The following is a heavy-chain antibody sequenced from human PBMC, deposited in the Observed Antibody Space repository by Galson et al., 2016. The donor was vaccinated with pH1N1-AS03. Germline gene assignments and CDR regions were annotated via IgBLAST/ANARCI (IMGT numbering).Heavy chain of an antibody. CDR3: ARGSGSPHWFDP. Sequence: SLRLSCAASGFTFSIYAMHWVRQAPGKGLEWVSGVGGVDGSLWYAESVKGRFTASRDNSKGTLDLQMNSLRADDTAVYYCARGSGSPHWFDPWGQGTLVTVSS. J-gene: IGHJ5*02. CDR2: VGGVDGSL. CDR1: GFTFSIYA. V-gene: IGHV3-23*01. D-gene: IGHD3-3*01.